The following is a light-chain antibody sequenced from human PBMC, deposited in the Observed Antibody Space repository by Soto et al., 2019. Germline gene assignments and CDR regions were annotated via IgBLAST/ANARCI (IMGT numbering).Light chain of an antibody. CDR2: EVN. J-gene: IGLJ1*01. CDR3: SSYAGSINV. CDR1: SSDVGGYNY. Sequence: QSVLTQPPSASGSPGQSVAISCTGTSSDVGGYNYVSWYQQHPGKAPKLMIYEVNRRPSGVPDRSSGSKSGNTASLAVSGLEAEDETDYYCSSYAGSINVFGTGTKLTVL. V-gene: IGLV2-8*01.